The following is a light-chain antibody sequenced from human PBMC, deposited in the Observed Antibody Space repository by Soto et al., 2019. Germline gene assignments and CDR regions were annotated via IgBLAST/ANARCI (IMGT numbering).Light chain of an antibody. CDR1: SSDVGGYNY. CDR3: SAYTSSSTPYV. CDR2: DVS. V-gene: IGLV2-14*01. J-gene: IGLJ1*01. Sequence: SALTQPASVSGSPGQSITISCTGTSSDVGGYNYVSWYQQHPGKAPKLMIYDVSNRPSGVSNRFSGSKSGNTASLTISGLQAEDEADYYCSAYTSSSTPYVFATGTKLTVL.